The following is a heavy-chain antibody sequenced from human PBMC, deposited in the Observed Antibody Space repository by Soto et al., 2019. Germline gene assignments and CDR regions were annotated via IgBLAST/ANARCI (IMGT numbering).Heavy chain of an antibody. CDR2: IYYSGST. D-gene: IGHD2-15*01. J-gene: IGHJ6*02. Sequence: SETLSLTCTVSGGSISSGDYYWSWIRQPPGKGLEWIGYIYYSGSTYYNPSLKSRVTISVDTSKNQFSLKLSSVTAADTAVYYCARYHLVGSGYYYYYGMDVWGQGTTVIVSS. V-gene: IGHV4-30-4*01. CDR3: ARYHLVGSGYYYYYGMDV. CDR1: GGSISSGDYY.